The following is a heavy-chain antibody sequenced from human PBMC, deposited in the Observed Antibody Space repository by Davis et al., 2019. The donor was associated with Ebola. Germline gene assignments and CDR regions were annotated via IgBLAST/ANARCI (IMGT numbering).Heavy chain of an antibody. CDR3: AKDMRSAVPGTPDY. J-gene: IGHJ4*02. D-gene: IGHD6-19*01. Sequence: GESLKISCSASGFAFRNNAMNWVRQAPGKGLEWVSGISWSGARTFYANSVKGRFSISRDNYKDTLYLEINSLRAEDTAVYHCAKDMRSAVPGTPDYWGPGTRVTVSS. CDR1: GFAFRNNA. V-gene: IGHV3-23*01. CDR2: ISWSGART.